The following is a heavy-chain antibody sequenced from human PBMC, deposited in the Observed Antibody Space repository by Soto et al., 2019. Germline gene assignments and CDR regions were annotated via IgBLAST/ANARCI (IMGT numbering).Heavy chain of an antibody. V-gene: IGHV1-18*04. Sequence: ASVKVSCKASGYTFTSYGISWLRQSPGQGLEWMGWISAYNGNTNYAQKLQGRVTMTTDTSTSTAYMELRSLRSDDTAVYYCARDRLSGRWFDPWGQGTLVTVSS. D-gene: IGHD5-12*01. CDR3: ARDRLSGRWFDP. CDR2: ISAYNGNT. CDR1: GYTFTSYG. J-gene: IGHJ5*02.